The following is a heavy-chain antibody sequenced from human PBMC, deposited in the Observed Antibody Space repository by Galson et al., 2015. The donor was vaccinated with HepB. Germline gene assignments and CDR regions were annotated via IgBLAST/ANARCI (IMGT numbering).Heavy chain of an antibody. Sequence: SLRLSCAASGVAFSTEWMTWVRQAPGKGLEWVATIKPDGSETYYVDSVKGRFTLSRDNAKKSLYLQMNSLRAKDTALYYCATGPVDKWGQATLVTVSS. CDR3: ATGPVDK. J-gene: IGHJ4*02. CDR2: IKPDGSET. CDR1: GVAFSTEW. D-gene: IGHD4-23*01. V-gene: IGHV3-7*01.